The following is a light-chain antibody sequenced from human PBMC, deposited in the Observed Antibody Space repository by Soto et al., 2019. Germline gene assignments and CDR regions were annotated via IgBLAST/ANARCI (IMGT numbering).Light chain of an antibody. CDR2: GAS. CDR3: QQYGSSQWT. V-gene: IGKV3-20*01. CDR1: QSVSSRY. Sequence: EIVLTQSPGTLSLSPGERATLACRASQSVSSRYLDWYQQKPGQAPRLLIYGASSRATGIPDRFSGSGSGTDFTLTISRLEPEDFAVYYCQQYGSSQWTFGQGTKVEIK. J-gene: IGKJ1*01.